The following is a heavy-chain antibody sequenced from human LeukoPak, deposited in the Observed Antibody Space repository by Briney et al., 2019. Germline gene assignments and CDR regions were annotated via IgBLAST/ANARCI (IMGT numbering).Heavy chain of an antibody. CDR1: GGSISSSSYY. CDR2: IFYPGST. Sequence: SETLSLTCTVSGGSISSSSYYWGWIRQPPGKGLEWIGTIFYPGSTYYNPSLKSRVTISVDKSKNQFSLKLSSVTAADTAVYYCARDRVVVVASGGFDPWGQGTLVTVSS. J-gene: IGHJ5*02. CDR3: ARDRVVVVASGGFDP. D-gene: IGHD2-15*01. V-gene: IGHV4-39*07.